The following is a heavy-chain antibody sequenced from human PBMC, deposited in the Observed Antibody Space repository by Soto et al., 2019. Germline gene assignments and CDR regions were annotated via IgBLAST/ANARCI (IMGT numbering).Heavy chain of an antibody. J-gene: IGHJ3*01. CDR1: GYTFTSSG. CDR3: ARAFFYQGSDSRGYSFDAFDF. D-gene: IGHD3-22*01. Sequence: QVQLVQSGAEVKKPGASVKVSCKASGYTFTSSGMSWVRQAPGQGLEWMGWISAHTGSSEYAQRLQGRDTMTTDRSTSTAYMELRSLRSDDTAGYYCARAFFYQGSDSRGYSFDAFDFWGPGTLVTVSS. CDR2: ISAHTGSS. V-gene: IGHV1-18*01.